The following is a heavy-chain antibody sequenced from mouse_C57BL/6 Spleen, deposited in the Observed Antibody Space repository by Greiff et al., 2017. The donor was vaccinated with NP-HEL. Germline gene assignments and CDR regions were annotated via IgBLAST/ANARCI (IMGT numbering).Heavy chain of an antibody. V-gene: IGHV1-69*01. CDR2: IDPSDSYT. Sequence: VQLQQPGAELVMPGASVKLSCKASGYTFTSYWMHWVKQRPGQGLEWIGEIDPSDSYTNYNQKFKGKSTLTVDKSSSTAYMQLSSLTSEDSAVYYCARGRPFDYWGKGTTLTVSS. J-gene: IGHJ2*01. CDR1: GYTFTSYW. CDR3: ARGRPFDY.